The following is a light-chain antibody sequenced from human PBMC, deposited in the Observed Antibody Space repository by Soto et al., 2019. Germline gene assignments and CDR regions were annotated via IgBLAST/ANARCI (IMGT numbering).Light chain of an antibody. J-gene: IGKJ1*01. V-gene: IGKV1-5*01. Sequence: DIQMTQSAASLSASLEDRVTITCRASQTVRTYLNWYQQKPGKAPKLLIYAASNLQSGVPSRFSGSGSGTEFTLTISSMQPDDFATYYCQQYNSYSFGQGTKVDIK. CDR1: QTVRTY. CDR3: QQYNSYS. CDR2: AAS.